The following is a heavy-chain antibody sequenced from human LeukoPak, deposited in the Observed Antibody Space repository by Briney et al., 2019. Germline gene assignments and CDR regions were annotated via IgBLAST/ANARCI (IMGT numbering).Heavy chain of an antibody. CDR2: INPNSGDT. V-gene: IGHV1-2*02. CDR1: GYTFTGYY. J-gene: IGHJ4*02. CDR3: AREEGFCRTTSCSAPFDY. D-gene: IGHD2-2*01. Sequence: ASXXVSCKASGYTFTGYYMHWVRQAPGQGLEWMGWINPNSGDTIYAQKFQGRVTITRDTSITTAYMELSRLTSDDTAMYYCAREEGFCRTTSCSAPFDYWGQGTLVTVSS.